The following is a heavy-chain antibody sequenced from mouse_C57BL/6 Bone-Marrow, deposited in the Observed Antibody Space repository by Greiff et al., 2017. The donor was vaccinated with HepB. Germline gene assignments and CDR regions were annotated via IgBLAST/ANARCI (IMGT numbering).Heavy chain of an antibody. Sequence: EVKLMESGGGLVQPGGSMKLSCVASGFTFSNYWMNWVRQSPEKGLEWVAQIRLKSDNYATHYAESVKGRFTISRDDSKSSVYLQMNNLRAEDTGIYYCTFYYGNYDYYAMDYWGQGTSVTVSS. J-gene: IGHJ4*01. CDR3: TFYYGNYDYYAMDY. CDR1: GFTFSNYW. V-gene: IGHV6-3*01. D-gene: IGHD2-1*01. CDR2: IRLKSDNYAT.